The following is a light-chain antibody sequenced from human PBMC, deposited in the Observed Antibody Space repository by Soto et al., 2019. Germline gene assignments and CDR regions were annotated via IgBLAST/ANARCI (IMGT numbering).Light chain of an antibody. V-gene: IGLV2-8*01. Sequence: QSALTQPPSASGSPGQSVTISCTGTSSDVGGYNYVSWYQQHPGSAPKLMIYEVSKRPSGVPDRFSGSKSGNTASLTVSGLQTEDEAGYYCSSYAGSNNQVFGTGTKLTVL. CDR1: SSDVGGYNY. J-gene: IGLJ1*01. CDR3: SSYAGSNNQV. CDR2: EVS.